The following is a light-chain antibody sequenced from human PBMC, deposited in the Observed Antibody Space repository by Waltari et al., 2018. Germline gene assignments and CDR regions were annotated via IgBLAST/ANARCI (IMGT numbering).Light chain of an antibody. CDR1: ESVADK. Sequence: ETVMTQPPDTLSVSPGERATLSCRASESVADKLAWYQQRPGQPPRLLMYGASTRATGIPARFSGSGSGTEFTLTISSLQSEDFALYYCLQYNNWPPFTFGPGTIVD. V-gene: IGKV3-15*01. J-gene: IGKJ3*01. CDR3: LQYNNWPPFT. CDR2: GAS.